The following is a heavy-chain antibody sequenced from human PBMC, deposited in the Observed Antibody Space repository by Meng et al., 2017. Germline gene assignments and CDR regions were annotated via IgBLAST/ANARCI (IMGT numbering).Heavy chain of an antibody. D-gene: IGHD6-19*01. V-gene: IGHV6-1*01. CDR3: ARGWSMCQT. J-gene: IGHJ4*02. CDR2: TYYRSKWYN. CDR1: GDTVSSDSAA. Sequence: QLQQSGPGLMKPSQTLSLTCAISGDTVSSDSAAWNWIRQSPSRGLEWLGRTYYRSKWYNDFAVSVKSRIIINPDTSKNHFSLQLNSVTPEDTAVYYWARGWSMCQTWGQGTLVTVSS.